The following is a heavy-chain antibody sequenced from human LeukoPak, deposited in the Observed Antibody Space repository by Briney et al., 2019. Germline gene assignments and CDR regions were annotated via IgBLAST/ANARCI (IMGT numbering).Heavy chain of an antibody. CDR3: AATDIVVVPAAPTDYYYYYMDV. D-gene: IGHD2-2*01. CDR2: IIPILGIA. J-gene: IGHJ6*03. Sequence: SVKVSCKASGGTFSSYTISWVRQAPGQGLEWMGRIIPILGIANYAQKFQGRVTITADKSTSTAYMELSSLRSEDTAVYYCAATDIVVVPAAPTDYYYYYMDVWGKGTTVTVSS. V-gene: IGHV1-69*02. CDR1: GGTFSSYT.